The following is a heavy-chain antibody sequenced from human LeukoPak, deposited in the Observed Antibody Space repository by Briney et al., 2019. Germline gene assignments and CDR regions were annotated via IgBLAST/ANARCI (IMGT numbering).Heavy chain of an antibody. Sequence: ASVTVSCKASGYTFTSYDINWVRQATGQGLEWMGWMNPNSGNTGYAQKFQGRVTITRNTSISTAYMELSSLRSEDTAVYYCARGRGSSWYLSSHDINWFDPWGQGTLATVSS. CDR3: ARGRGSSWYLSSHDINWFDP. D-gene: IGHD6-13*01. CDR1: GYTFTSYD. J-gene: IGHJ5*02. CDR2: MNPNSGNT. V-gene: IGHV1-8*03.